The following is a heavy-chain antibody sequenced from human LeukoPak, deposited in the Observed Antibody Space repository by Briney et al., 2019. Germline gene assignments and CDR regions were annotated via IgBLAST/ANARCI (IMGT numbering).Heavy chain of an antibody. CDR3: ARASGSYGSGSYYYYGMDV. CDR1: GYSISRGYY. V-gene: IGHV4-38-2*01. D-gene: IGHD3-10*01. Sequence: SETLSLTCAVSGYSISRGYYWGWIQQPPGKGLEWMGSIFHSGSTYYNPSLKSRVNMSVDTSKNQISLKLSSVTAADTAVYYCARASGSYGSGSYYYYGMDVWGKATTVTVSS. J-gene: IGHJ6*04. CDR2: IFHSGST.